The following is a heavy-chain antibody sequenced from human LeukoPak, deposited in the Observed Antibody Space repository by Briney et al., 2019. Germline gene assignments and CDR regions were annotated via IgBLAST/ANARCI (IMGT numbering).Heavy chain of an antibody. CDR1: GFTFSSYS. Sequence: GGSLRLSCAASGFTFSSYSMNWVRQAPGKGLEWVSYISSSSSTIYYADSVKGRFTISRDNAKNSLYLQMNRLRDEDTAVYYCAXDPGSSWKADYWGQGTLVTVSS. CDR3: AXDPGSSWKADY. CDR2: ISSSSSTI. V-gene: IGHV3-48*02. D-gene: IGHD6-13*01. J-gene: IGHJ4*02.